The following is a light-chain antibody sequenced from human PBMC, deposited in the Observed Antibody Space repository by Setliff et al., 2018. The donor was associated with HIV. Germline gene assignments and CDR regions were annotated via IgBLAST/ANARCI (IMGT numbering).Light chain of an antibody. CDR3: QQYASSPPVS. J-gene: IGKJ4*01. CDR2: GAS. V-gene: IGKV3-20*01. Sequence: EIVLTQSPGTLSLSPGERVTLSCRASQTLSSSYLAWYQQKPGQAPRLLIYGASSRATGIPDRFSGSGSGTDFTLTISRLEPEDFAVYYCQQYASSPPVSFGGGTKVDIK. CDR1: QTLSSSY.